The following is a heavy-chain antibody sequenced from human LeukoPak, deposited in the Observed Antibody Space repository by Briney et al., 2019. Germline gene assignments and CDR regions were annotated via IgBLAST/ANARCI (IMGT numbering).Heavy chain of an antibody. J-gene: IGHJ6*03. D-gene: IGHD3-16*01. CDR2: IRSKTYGGTT. CDR3: ARRFGAARDDYMDV. V-gene: IGHV3-49*04. Sequence: GGSLRLSCTTSGFSFGDYGMSWVRQAPGKGLEWVGFIRSKTYGGTTEYAASVKGRFTISRDDSKIIAYLQMNSLRAEDTAVYYCARRFGAARDDYMDVWGKGPTVTVSS. CDR1: GFSFGDYG.